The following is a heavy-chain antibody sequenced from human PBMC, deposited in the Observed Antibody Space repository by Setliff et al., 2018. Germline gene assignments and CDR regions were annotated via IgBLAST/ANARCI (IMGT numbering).Heavy chain of an antibody. CDR2: IHASGSA. Sequence: PSETLSLTCSVSGGSITSGTYYWSWIRQPAGKGLEWIGRIHASGSAHYNPSLQSRVTISGDTSKNEFSLRMNSVTAADTAVYYFRLAHCSSPSCEEALDYWSQGTLVTVSS. CDR1: GGSITSGTYY. CDR3: RLAHCSSPSCEEALDY. D-gene: IGHD2-2*01. V-gene: IGHV4-61*02. J-gene: IGHJ4*02.